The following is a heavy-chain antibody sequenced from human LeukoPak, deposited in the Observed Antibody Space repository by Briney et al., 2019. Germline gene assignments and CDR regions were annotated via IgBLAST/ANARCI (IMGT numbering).Heavy chain of an antibody. D-gene: IGHD2-21*01. CDR3: TTGSRRFHYYYFDV. CDR2: IKTKTDVGTT. V-gene: IGHV3-15*01. CDR1: GFIFSNAW. J-gene: IGHJ6*03. Sequence: GGSLRLSCAASGFIFSNAWMNWVRQASGKGLEWVGRIKTKTDVGTTDYAAPMRGRFTISRDDSKNTLYLQMNSLKSEDTAVYYCTTGSRRFHYYYFDVWGTGTTVTVSS.